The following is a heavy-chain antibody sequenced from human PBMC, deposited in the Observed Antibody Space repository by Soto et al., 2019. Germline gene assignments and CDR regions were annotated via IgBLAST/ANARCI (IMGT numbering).Heavy chain of an antibody. V-gene: IGHV3-15*01. D-gene: IGHD2-15*01. Sequence: EVQLVESGGGLVKPGGSLRLSCAASRFTFSNAWMSWVRQAPGKGLEWVGRIKTKTDGETTDYAAPVKGRFTISRDDSKNTMSLQMNSLQAEDTAVYYCTTIRWYTYYFDYWGQGTLVTVSS. J-gene: IGHJ4*02. CDR3: TTIRWYTYYFDY. CDR2: IKTKTDGETT. CDR1: RFTFSNAW.